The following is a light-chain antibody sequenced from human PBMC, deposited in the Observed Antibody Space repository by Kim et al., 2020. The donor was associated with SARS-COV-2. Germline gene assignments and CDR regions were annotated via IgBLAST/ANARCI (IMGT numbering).Light chain of an antibody. CDR3: NSRDSSGNQKWV. Sequence: LGQTVRITCQGDSLRSYYASWYQQKPGQAPVLVIYGKNNRPSGIPDRFSGSSSGNTASLTITGAQAEDEADYYCNSRDSSGNQKWVFGGGTQLTVL. V-gene: IGLV3-19*01. CDR2: GKN. CDR1: SLRSYY. J-gene: IGLJ3*02.